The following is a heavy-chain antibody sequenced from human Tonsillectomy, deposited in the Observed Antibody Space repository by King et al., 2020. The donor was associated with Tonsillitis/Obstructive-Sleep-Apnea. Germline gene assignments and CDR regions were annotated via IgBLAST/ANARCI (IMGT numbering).Heavy chain of an antibody. D-gene: IGHD1-14*01. CDR2: ISYDGSNK. V-gene: IGHV3-30*04. CDR1: GFTFNYYA. CDR3: ANAAVRGPGIPAPGL. Sequence: VQLVESGGGVVQPGRSLRLSCAASGFTFNYYALHWVRQAPGKGLEWVAVISYDGSNKYYTDSLKGRFSISRDNSRNTLFLQMNSLRAEDTAVSYCANAAVRGPGIPAPGLWGQGTLVTVSS. J-gene: IGHJ4*02.